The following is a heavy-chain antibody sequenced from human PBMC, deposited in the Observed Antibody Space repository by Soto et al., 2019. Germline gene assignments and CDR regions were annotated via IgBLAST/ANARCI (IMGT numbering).Heavy chain of an antibody. CDR3: AKGIGSGWYDWFDP. D-gene: IGHD6-19*01. J-gene: IGHJ5*02. Sequence: EVQLLESGGGLVQSGGSLRLSCVVSGFTFTNYAMTWVRQAPGKGLEWVSAIDGSGGDTFYADSVKGRFTMSRDNSKNTLYLQMNSLSAEDTAVYHCAKGIGSGWYDWFDPWGQGTLVTVSS. CDR1: GFTFTNYA. V-gene: IGHV3-23*01. CDR2: IDGSGGDT.